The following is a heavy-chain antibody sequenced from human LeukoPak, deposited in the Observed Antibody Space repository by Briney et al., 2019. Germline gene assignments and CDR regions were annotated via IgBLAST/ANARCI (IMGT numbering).Heavy chain of an antibody. D-gene: IGHD2-15*01. J-gene: IGHJ4*02. CDR3: ARDRGVAFDY. Sequence: GGSLRLSCAASGFTFSSYSMNWVRQAPGKGLEWVSSISSSSSYIYYADSVKGRFTISRDNAMNSLYLQMNSLRAEDTAVYYCARDRGVAFDYWGQGTLVTVSS. V-gene: IGHV3-21*01. CDR1: GFTFSSYS. CDR2: ISSSSSYI.